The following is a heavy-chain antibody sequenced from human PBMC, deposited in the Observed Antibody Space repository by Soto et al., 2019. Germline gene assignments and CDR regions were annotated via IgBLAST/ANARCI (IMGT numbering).Heavy chain of an antibody. V-gene: IGHV1-69*01. J-gene: IGHJ6*02. CDR3: ARGGDGYNPMTYYYYGMDV. CDR1: GGTFSSYA. CDR2: IIPIFGTA. Sequence: QVQLVQSGAEVKKPGSSVKVSCKASGGTFSSYAISWVRQAPGQGLEWMGGIIPIFGTANYAQKFQGRVTITADESTSTAYMELSSLTSEDTAVYYCARGGDGYNPMTYYYYGMDVWGQGTTVTVSS. D-gene: IGHD5-12*01.